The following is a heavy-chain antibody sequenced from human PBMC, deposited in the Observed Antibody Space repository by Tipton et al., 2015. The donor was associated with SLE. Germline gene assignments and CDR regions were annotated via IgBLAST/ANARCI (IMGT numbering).Heavy chain of an antibody. V-gene: IGHV3-30*02. J-gene: IGHJ4*02. D-gene: IGHD3-22*01. Sequence: SLRLSCAASAFTFSSYGMHWVRQARGKGLEWVAFIRNDGSKEYYADSVKGRFTISRDNSKNTLYLQMNSLRAEDTAVYYCAKDGPYYYDSSGYSYYFDYWGQGTLVTVSS. CDR3: AKDGPYYYDSSGYSYYFDY. CDR1: AFTFSSYG. CDR2: IRNDGSKE.